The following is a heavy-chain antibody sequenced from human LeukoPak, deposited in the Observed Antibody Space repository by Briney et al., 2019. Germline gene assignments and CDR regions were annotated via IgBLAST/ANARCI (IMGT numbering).Heavy chain of an antibody. D-gene: IGHD2-21*02. V-gene: IGHV2-70*11. CDR3: ARSIVVVTAQNNWFDP. CDR1: GFSLSTSGMC. CDR2: IDWDDDK. Sequence: SGPTLVNPTQTLTLTCTFSGFSLSTSGMCVSWIRQPPGKALEWLARIDWDDDKYYSTSLKTRLTISKDTSKNQVVLTMTNMDPVDTATYYCARSIVVVTAQNNWFDPWGQGTLVTVSS. J-gene: IGHJ5*02.